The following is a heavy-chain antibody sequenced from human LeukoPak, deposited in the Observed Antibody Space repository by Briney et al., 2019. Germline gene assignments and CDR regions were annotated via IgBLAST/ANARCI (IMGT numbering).Heavy chain of an antibody. D-gene: IGHD3-3*01. J-gene: IGHJ3*02. CDR2: IYYSGNT. Sequence: SETLSLTCTVSGGSISSSAQSWGWIRQPPGQGLEWIGTIYYSGNTYYNPSLESRVTVSVDTSKNQFSLKLNSVAAADTALYYCARGRFTIFGVVTHDAFDIWGQGTVVTVSS. CDR1: GGSISSSAQS. CDR3: ARGRFTIFGVVTHDAFDI. V-gene: IGHV4-39*07.